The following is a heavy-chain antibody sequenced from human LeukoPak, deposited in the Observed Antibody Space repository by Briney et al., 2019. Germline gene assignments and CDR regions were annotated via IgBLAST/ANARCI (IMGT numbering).Heavy chain of an antibody. J-gene: IGHJ4*02. D-gene: IGHD2-2*01. CDR3: ARILVVPAPYFDY. Sequence: SETLSLTCNVSGGSISSGDYYWSWIRQPPGKGLEWIGYIYYSGSTYCNPSLKSRVTISVDTSKNQFPLKLSSVTAADTAVYYCARILVVPAPYFDYWGQGTLVTVSS. CDR2: IYYSGST. CDR1: GGSISSGDYY. V-gene: IGHV4-30-4*08.